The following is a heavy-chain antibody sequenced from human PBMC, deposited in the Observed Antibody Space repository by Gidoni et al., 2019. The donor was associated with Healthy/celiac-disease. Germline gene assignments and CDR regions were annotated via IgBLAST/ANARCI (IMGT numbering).Heavy chain of an antibody. CDR2: ISGSGGST. CDR1: GFTFSSYA. V-gene: IGHV3-23*01. CDR3: AKVSRSPIAAEENFDY. J-gene: IGHJ4*02. D-gene: IGHD6-13*01. Sequence: EVQLLESGGGLVQPGGSLRLSCAASGFTFSSYAMGWVRQAPGKGLEWVSAISGSGGSTYYADSVKGRFTISRDNSKNTLYLQMNSLRAEDTAVYYCAKVSRSPIAAEENFDYWGQGTLVTVSS.